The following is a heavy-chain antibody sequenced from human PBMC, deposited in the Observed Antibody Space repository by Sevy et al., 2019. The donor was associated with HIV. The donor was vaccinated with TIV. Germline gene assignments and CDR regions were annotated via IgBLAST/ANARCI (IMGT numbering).Heavy chain of an antibody. CDR3: GRDREMGNYYDSSGSIDY. Sequence: LSLTCAASGFTFSSYPMHWVRQAPGKGLEWVAVISYDGSNKYYADSVKGRLTISRDNSKNTLYVQMNSLRAEDTAVFYCGRDREMGNYYDSSGSIDYWGQGTLATVSS. V-gene: IGHV3-30*04. D-gene: IGHD3-22*01. J-gene: IGHJ4*02. CDR2: ISYDGSNK. CDR1: GFTFSSYP.